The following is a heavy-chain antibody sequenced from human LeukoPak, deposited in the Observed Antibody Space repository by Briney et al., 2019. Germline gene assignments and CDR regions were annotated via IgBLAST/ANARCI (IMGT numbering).Heavy chain of an antibody. CDR2: INHSGST. CDR3: ARTTEDCSSTSCYQYWFDP. J-gene: IGHJ5*02. CDR1: GGSFSGYY. D-gene: IGHD2-2*01. Sequence: SSETLSLTCAVYGGSFSGYYWSWIRQPPGKGLEWIGEINHSGSTNYNPSLKSRVTISVDTSKNQISLKVRSVTAADTAVYYCARTTEDCSSTSCYQYWFDPWGQGTLVTVSS. V-gene: IGHV4-34*01.